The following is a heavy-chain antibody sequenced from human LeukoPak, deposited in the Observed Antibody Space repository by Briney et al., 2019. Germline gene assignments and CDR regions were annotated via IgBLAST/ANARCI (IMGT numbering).Heavy chain of an antibody. CDR1: GGSISSYY. V-gene: IGHV4-4*07. CDR2: IYTSGST. D-gene: IGHD1-26*01. Sequence: SETLSLTCTVPGGSISSYYWSWIRQPAGKGLEWIGRIYTSGSTNYNASLKSRVSMSVDTSKNQFSLKLSSVTAADTAVFYCARENSGSYREFDYWGQGTLVTVSS. CDR3: ARENSGSYREFDY. J-gene: IGHJ4*02.